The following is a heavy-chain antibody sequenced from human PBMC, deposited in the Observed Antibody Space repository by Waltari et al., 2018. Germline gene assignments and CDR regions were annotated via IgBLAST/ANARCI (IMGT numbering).Heavy chain of an antibody. J-gene: IGHJ4*02. V-gene: IGHV3-23*04. CDR2: ISGSGGST. CDR1: GFTFSSYA. Sequence: EVQLVESGGGLVQPGGSLRLSCAASGFTFSSYAMSWVRQAPGKGLEWVSAISGSGGSTYYADSVKGLLTISRDNSKNTLYLQMNSLGAEDTAVYYCAKETGSWGTWKKRGVYFDYWGQGTLVTVSS. D-gene: IGHD1-1*01. CDR3: AKETGSWGTWKKRGVYFDY.